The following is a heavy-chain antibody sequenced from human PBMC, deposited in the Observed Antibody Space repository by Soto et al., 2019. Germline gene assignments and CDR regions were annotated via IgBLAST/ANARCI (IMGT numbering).Heavy chain of an antibody. D-gene: IGHD2-2*01. Sequence: GGSLRLSCAASGFTFSSYAMHWVRQAPGKGLEWVAVISYDGSNKYYADSVKGRFTISRDNSKNTLYLQMNSLRAEDTAVYYCARGQDIVLVPAAIHNWFDPWGQGTLVTVSS. J-gene: IGHJ5*02. CDR2: ISYDGSNK. V-gene: IGHV3-30-3*01. CDR3: ARGQDIVLVPAAIHNWFDP. CDR1: GFTFSSYA.